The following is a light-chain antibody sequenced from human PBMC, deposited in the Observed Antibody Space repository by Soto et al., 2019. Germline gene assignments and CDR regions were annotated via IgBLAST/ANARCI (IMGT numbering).Light chain of an antibody. CDR2: GDT. Sequence: QSVLTQPPSVSGAPGQRVTISCTGSSSNIGAGYDVHWYRQLPGTAPKLLIHGDTNRPSGVPDRFSGYKSGTSAALAITGLQAEDEADYYCQSFDSSLSGSVFGGGTKVTVL. CDR1: SSNIGAGYD. J-gene: IGLJ3*02. CDR3: QSFDSSLSGSV. V-gene: IGLV1-40*01.